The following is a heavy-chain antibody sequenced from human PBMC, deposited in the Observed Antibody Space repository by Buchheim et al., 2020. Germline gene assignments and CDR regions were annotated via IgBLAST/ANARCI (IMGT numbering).Heavy chain of an antibody. CDR2: IYYSGST. CDR3: ASTNYDFWSGYYGFDP. V-gene: IGHV4-59*01. D-gene: IGHD3-3*01. J-gene: IGHJ5*02. Sequence: QVQLQESGPGLVKPSETLSLTCTVSGGSISSYYWSWIRQPPGKGLEWIGYIYYSGSTNYNPSLKSRVTISVDTSKNQFSLKLSSVTAADTAVYYCASTNYDFWSGYYGFDPWDQGTL. CDR1: GGSISSYY.